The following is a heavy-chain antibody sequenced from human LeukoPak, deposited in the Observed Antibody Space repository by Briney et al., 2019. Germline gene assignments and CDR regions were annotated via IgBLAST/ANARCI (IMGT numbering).Heavy chain of an antibody. J-gene: IGHJ4*02. V-gene: IGHV1-2*02. Sequence: ASVKVSCKASGYTFTGYCMHWVRQAPGQGLEWIGWINPNSGGTNYAQKFQGRVTMTRDTSISTAYMELSRLTSDDTAVYYCATRLYSGYDYSYYFDYWGQGTLVTVSS. CDR3: ATRLYSGYDYSYYFDY. CDR1: GYTFTGYC. D-gene: IGHD5-12*01. CDR2: INPNSGGT.